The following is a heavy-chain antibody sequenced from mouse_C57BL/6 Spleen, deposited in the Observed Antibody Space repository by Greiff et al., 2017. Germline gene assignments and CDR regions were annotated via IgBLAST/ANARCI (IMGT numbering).Heavy chain of an antibody. V-gene: IGHV5-4*01. J-gene: IGHJ3*01. CDR2: ISDGGSYT. CDR1: GFTFSSYA. Sequence: EVQLVESGGGLVKPGGSLKLSCAASGFTFSSYAMSWVRQTPEKRLEWVATISDGGSYTYYPDNVKGRFTISRDNAKNNLYLQMSHLKSEDTAMYYCARAGPIFAYWGQGTLVTVSA. D-gene: IGHD4-1*01. CDR3: ARAGPIFAY.